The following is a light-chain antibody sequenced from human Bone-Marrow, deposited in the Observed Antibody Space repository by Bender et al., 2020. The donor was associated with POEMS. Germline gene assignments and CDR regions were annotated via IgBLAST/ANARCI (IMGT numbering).Light chain of an antibody. J-gene: IGLJ1*01. Sequence: QSALTQTPSASGSPGQSVTISCTGSSSYIGTYNLVSWYQQHPGKAPRLLVFQVNKRRSGVPSRFSGSKSGNTASLTVSGLQAEDEGDYYCCSYSRSSTVYVFGTGTWVTVL. V-gene: IGLV2-8*01. CDR2: QVN. CDR1: SSYIGTYNL. CDR3: CSYSRSSTVYV.